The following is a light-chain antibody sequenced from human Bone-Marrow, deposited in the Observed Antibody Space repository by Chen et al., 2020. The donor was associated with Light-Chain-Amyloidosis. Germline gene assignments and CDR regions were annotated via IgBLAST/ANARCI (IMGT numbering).Light chain of an antibody. CDR3: QVWDRSSDRPV. Sequence: SYVLTQPSSVSVAPGQTATIACGGNNIGSTSVHWYQQTPGQAPLLVVYDDSDRPSGIPGRLSGYKAGNTATLTSSRVEAGDEADYYCQVWDRSSDRPVFGGGTKLTVL. J-gene: IGLJ3*02. V-gene: IGLV3-21*02. CDR1: NIGSTS. CDR2: DDS.